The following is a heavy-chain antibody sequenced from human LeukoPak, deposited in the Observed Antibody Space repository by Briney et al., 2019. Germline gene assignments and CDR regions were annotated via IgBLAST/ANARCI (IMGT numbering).Heavy chain of an antibody. D-gene: IGHD3-9*01. CDR2: IYYSGST. Sequence: SETLSLTCTVSGGSISSYYWSWIRQPPGKGLEWIGYIYYSGSTNYNPSLKSRVTISVDTSKNQFSLKLSSVTAADTAVYYCAREVTGYYNYFDYWGQGTLVTVSS. V-gene: IGHV4-59*01. CDR1: GGSISSYY. J-gene: IGHJ4*02. CDR3: AREVTGYYNYFDY.